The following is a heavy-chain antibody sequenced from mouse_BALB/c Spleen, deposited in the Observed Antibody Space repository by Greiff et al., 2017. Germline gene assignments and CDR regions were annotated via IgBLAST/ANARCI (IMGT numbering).Heavy chain of an antibody. CDR2: ICYSGST. J-gene: IGHJ3*01. CDR3: ARGGERWFAY. CDR1: GYSITSDYA. D-gene: IGHD2-13*01. Sequence: EVQLQQSGPGLVKPSQSLSLTCTVTGYSITSDYAWNWIRPFPRNQLEWLGFICYSGSTSYNPSLKSRTSITRDTSKNQFLLQLNSVTTEDTATYYCARGGERWFAYWGQGTLVTVSA. V-gene: IGHV3-2*02.